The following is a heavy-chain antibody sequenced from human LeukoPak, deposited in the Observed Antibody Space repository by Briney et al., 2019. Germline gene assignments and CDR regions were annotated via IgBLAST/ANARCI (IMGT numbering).Heavy chain of an antibody. CDR2: IYYSGST. V-gene: IGHV4-59*01. D-gene: IGHD5/OR15-5a*01. J-gene: IGHJ4*02. CDR3: ARLYEIYAIGY. Sequence: SETLSLTCTVSGGSISSYYWSWIRQPPGKGLEWIGYIYYSGSTNYNPSLKSRVTISVDTSKNQFSLKLSSVTAADTAVYYCARLYEIYAIGYWGQGTLVTVSS. CDR1: GGSISSYY.